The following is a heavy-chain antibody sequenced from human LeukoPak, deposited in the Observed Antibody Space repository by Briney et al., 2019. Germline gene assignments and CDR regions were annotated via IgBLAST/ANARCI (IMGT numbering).Heavy chain of an antibody. CDR1: GYTFTSYG. V-gene: IGHV1-18*01. J-gene: IGHJ4*02. Sequence: ASVKVSCKASGYTFTSYGISWVRQAPGQGLEWMGWISAYNGNTNCAQKLQGRVTMTTDTSTSTAYMELRSLRSDDTAVYYCARDFSRRYSYGYGLFDYWGQGTLVTVSS. CDR3: ARDFSRRYSYGYGLFDY. D-gene: IGHD5-18*01. CDR2: ISAYNGNT.